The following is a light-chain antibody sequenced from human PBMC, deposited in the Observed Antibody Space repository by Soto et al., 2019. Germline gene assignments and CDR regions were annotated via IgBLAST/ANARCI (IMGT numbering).Light chain of an antibody. CDR1: SSDVGGYNY. Sequence: QSALTQPASVSGSPGQSITISCTGTSSDVGGYNYVSWYQQHPGKAPKLMIYEVSNRPSGVSNRFSGSKSCNTASLTISGLQAEDEADYYCSSYTSSSTYWVFGGGTKVTVL. V-gene: IGLV2-14*01. J-gene: IGLJ3*02. CDR3: SSYTSSSTYWV. CDR2: EVS.